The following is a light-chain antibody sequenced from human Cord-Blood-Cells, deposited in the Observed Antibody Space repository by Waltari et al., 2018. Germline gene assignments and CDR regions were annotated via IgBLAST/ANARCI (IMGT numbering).Light chain of an antibody. CDR2: GNS. J-gene: IGLJ3*02. CDR3: QSYDSSLSGWV. Sequence: QSVLTQPPSVSGAPGQRVTISCTGSSSNIGAGYDVHWYQQLPGTAPKLHIYGNSNRPGGVPDRFSGSKSGTSASLAITGLQAEDEADYYCQSYDSSLSGWVFGGGTKLTVL. CDR1: SSNIGAGYD. V-gene: IGLV1-40*01.